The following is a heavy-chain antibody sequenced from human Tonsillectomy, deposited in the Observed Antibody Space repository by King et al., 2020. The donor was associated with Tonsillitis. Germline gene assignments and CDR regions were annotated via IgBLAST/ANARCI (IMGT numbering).Heavy chain of an antibody. J-gene: IGHJ4*02. D-gene: IGHD3-22*01. V-gene: IGHV3-30*18. Sequence: VQLVESGGGVVQPGRSLRLSCAASGFTFSSYDMHWVRQAPGKGLEWVAVISFDGNNKYYADSVKGRFTISRDNSRNTLYLRMNSLTAEDTAVYYRAKDLGDYYDSSGYFDYWGQGTLVTVSS. CDR3: AKDLGDYYDSSGYFDY. CDR1: GFTFSSYD. CDR2: ISFDGNNK.